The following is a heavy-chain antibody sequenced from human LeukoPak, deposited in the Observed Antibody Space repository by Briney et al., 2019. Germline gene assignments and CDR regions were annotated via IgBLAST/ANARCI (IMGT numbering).Heavy chain of an antibody. CDR3: ARHKPTGSYPLEL. CDR1: GDSISSYY. Sequence: SETLSLTCTVSGDSISSYYWSWLRQPPGKGLEWIGHVYYSGRTTYNPSLRSRLTISVDTSTSKLSLKLSSVTAADTAVYYCARHKPTGSYPLELWGQGTLVTVSS. J-gene: IGHJ4*02. V-gene: IGHV4-59*08. CDR2: VYYSGRT. D-gene: IGHD3-10*01.